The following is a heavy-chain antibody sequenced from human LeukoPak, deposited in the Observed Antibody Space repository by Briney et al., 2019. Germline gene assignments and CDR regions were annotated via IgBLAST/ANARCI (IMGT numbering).Heavy chain of an antibody. V-gene: IGHV3-7*01. CDR3: ARRTAMVTVYYYYYMDV. J-gene: IGHJ6*03. CDR1: GFTFSNYW. Sequence: GGSLRLSCAGSGFTFSNYWMSWVRQAPGKGLEWVANIKQDGSEKNYVDSVKGRFTISRDNAKNSLYLQMNSLRADDTVVYYCARRTAMVTVYYYYYMDVWGKGTTVTVSS. CDR2: IKQDGSEK. D-gene: IGHD5-18*01.